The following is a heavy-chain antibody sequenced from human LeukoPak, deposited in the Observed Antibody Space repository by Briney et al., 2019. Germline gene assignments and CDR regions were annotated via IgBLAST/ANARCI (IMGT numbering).Heavy chain of an antibody. V-gene: IGHV1-18*01. Sequence: GASVKVSCKASGYTFTSYGISWVRQAPGQGLEWMGWISAYNGNTNYAQKLQGRVTMTTDTSTSTAYMELRSLRSDDTAVYYCARDYPPWVTQESYYYYGMDVWGQGTTVTVSS. CDR3: ARDYPPWVTQESYYYYGMDV. J-gene: IGHJ6*02. D-gene: IGHD5-18*01. CDR1: GYTFTSYG. CDR2: ISAYNGNT.